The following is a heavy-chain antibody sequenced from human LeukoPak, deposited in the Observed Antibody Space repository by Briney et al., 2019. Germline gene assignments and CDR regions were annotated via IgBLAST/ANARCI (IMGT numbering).Heavy chain of an antibody. D-gene: IGHD6-6*01. Sequence: PSETLSLTCTVSGGSISSGSYYWSWIRQPAGKGLEWIGRIYTSGSTNYNPSLKSRVTISVDTSKNQFSLKLSSVTAADTAVYYWARSTAARRTHHFYYWGQGTLVTVSS. CDR2: IYTSGST. V-gene: IGHV4-61*02. CDR1: GGSISSGSYY. CDR3: ARSTAARRTHHFYY. J-gene: IGHJ4*02.